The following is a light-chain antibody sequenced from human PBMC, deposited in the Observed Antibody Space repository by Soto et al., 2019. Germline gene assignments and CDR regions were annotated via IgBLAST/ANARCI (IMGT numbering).Light chain of an antibody. Sequence: DFQMTQSPSSLSASIGDRGTITCRASQSIRTYLNWYQQKQGKAPQLLIYAASRVQSGVPSRFRGSGSGTDFTLTISSLQPEDCATYYCQQSYSTMATFGQGTKVEIK. CDR3: QQSYSTMAT. J-gene: IGKJ1*01. V-gene: IGKV1-39*01. CDR2: AAS. CDR1: QSIRTY.